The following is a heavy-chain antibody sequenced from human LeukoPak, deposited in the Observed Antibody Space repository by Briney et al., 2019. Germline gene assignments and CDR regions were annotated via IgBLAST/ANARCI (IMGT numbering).Heavy chain of an antibody. CDR2: INHSGSA. D-gene: IGHD6-19*01. J-gene: IGHJ6*03. CDR3: ARGPLRRGESSGWYGNYYYYMDV. Sequence: PSETLSLTCAVYGGSFSGYYWSWIRQPPGKGLGWIGEINHSGSANYNPSLKSRVTISVDTSKNQFSLKLSSVTAADTAVYYCARGPLRRGESSGWYGNYYYYMDVWGKGTTVTVSS. V-gene: IGHV4-34*01. CDR1: GGSFSGYY.